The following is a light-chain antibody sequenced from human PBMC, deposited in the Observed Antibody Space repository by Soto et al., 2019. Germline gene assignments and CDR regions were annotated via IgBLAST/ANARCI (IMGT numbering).Light chain of an antibody. CDR1: QSISSW. J-gene: IGKJ4*01. CDR3: QQYDNYKPLT. Sequence: DIPITQSPSTLFASFGDKGTITCRASQSISSWLAWYQQKPGKAPKLLIFDASSLESGTPSRFSGRRSGTQFTLTINGLQPDDFATYYCQQYDNYKPLTFGGGTKVDI. V-gene: IGKV1-5*01. CDR2: DAS.